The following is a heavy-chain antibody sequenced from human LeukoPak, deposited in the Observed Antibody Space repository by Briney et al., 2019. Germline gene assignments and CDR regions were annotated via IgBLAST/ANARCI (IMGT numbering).Heavy chain of an antibody. V-gene: IGHV3-33*01. CDR3: ARGSESYDYYSYGMDV. D-gene: IGHD5-12*01. CDR2: IWYDGNNK. CDR1: GFSFSAYG. Sequence: GRSLRLSCAASGFSFSAYGMHWVRQAPGKGLGWVALIWYDGNNKYYADSVKGRFTISRDNSKNTLYLQMNSLRAEDTAVYYCARGSESYDYYSYGMDVWGKGTTVTVS. J-gene: IGHJ6*04.